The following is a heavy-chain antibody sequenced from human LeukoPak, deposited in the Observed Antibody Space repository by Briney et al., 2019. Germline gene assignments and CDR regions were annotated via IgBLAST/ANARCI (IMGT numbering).Heavy chain of an antibody. Sequence: GGSLRLSCAASGFTFSRFAVHWVRQAQGKGLEWVAVISYDGSYKYYADSVQGRFTISRDNSKNTLYLQMNSLSTEDTAVYYCARVSGAEAATGGYFDRWGQGTLVTVSS. CDR2: ISYDGSYK. V-gene: IGHV3-30*04. CDR1: GFTFSRFA. D-gene: IGHD6-13*01. CDR3: ARVSGAEAATGGYFDR. J-gene: IGHJ4*02.